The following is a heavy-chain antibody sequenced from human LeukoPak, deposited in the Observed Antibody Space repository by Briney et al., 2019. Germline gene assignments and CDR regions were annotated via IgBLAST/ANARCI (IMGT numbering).Heavy chain of an antibody. CDR3: ARDAAVAGTSGCFDY. CDR2: INPSGGST. J-gene: IGHJ4*02. D-gene: IGHD6-19*01. Sequence: ASVKVSCKASGYTFTSYYMHWVRQAPGQGLEWMGIINPSGGSTSYAQKFQGRVTMTRDTSTSTVYMELSSLRSEDTAVYYCARDAAVAGTSGCFDYWGQGTLVTVSS. CDR1: GYTFTSYY. V-gene: IGHV1-46*01.